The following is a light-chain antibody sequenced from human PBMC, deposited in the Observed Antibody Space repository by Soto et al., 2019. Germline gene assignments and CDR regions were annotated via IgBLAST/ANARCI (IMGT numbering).Light chain of an antibody. Sequence: DIQMTQFPSSLSASVGDRVTIPCRASQSISSYLNWYQQKPGKAPKLLIYATSSLQSGVPSRFSGSGSGTDFTLTISSLQPEDFATYYCQQSFNTPWTFGQGTKVEIK. CDR3: QQSFNTPWT. J-gene: IGKJ1*01. CDR1: QSISSY. V-gene: IGKV1-39*01. CDR2: ATS.